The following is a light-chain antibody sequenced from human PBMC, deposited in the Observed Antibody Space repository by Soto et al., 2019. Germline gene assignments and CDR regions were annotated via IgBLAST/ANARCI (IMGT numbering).Light chain of an antibody. CDR3: QQYNNWPPWT. CDR2: VAS. J-gene: IGKJ1*01. Sequence: EMVMTQSPATLSVSPGERATLSCRASQSVSRNLAWYQQKPGQAPRLLTYVASTRATGIPARFSGSGSGTEFTLTISSLKSADFAVYYCQQYNNWPPWTFGHGTKVDI. CDR1: QSVSRN. V-gene: IGKV3-15*01.